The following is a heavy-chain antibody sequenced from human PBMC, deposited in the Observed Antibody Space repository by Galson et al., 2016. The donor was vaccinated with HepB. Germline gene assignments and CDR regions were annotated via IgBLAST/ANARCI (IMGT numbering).Heavy chain of an antibody. J-gene: IGHJ3*02. Sequence: PALVKPTQTLTLTCTFSGFPLSISGMRVSWIRQPPGKALEWLARIDWDDDKFYSKSLKTRLTISKDTSKNQVVLTMTNMDPVDTATYYCARSVVTASGSDAFDIWGQGTMVTVSS. D-gene: IGHD2-21*02. CDR1: GFPLSISGMR. CDR3: ARSVVTASGSDAFDI. CDR2: IDWDDDK. V-gene: IGHV2-70*04.